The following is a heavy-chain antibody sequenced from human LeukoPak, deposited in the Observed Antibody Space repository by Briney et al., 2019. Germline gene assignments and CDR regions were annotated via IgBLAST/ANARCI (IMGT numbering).Heavy chain of an antibody. CDR1: GYTFTGYY. CDR2: INPNSGDT. D-gene: IGHD3-22*01. V-gene: IGHV1-2*02. J-gene: IGHJ4*02. CDR3: ARVHSKYDSSGSLSSD. Sequence: GASVKVSCKASGYTFTGYYMHWVRQAPGQGLEWMGWINPNSGDTNYPQRFQGRVTLTRDTSINTAYMELSGLRSDDTAVYYCARVHSKYDSSGSLSSDWGQGTLVTVSS.